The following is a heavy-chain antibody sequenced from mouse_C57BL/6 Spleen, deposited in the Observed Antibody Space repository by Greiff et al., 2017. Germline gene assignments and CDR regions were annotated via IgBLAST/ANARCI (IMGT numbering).Heavy chain of an antibody. Sequence: VQLQQSGPELVKPGASVKMSCKASGYTFTSYYINWVKQRPGQGLEWIGYIYPSDGSTKYNEKFKGKATLTVDTSSSTAYMGLHSLASEDSAVYFCASTGAMDYWGQGTSVTVAS. CDR2: IYPSDGST. J-gene: IGHJ4*01. CDR3: ASTGAMDY. CDR1: GYTFTSYY. V-gene: IGHV1-85*01.